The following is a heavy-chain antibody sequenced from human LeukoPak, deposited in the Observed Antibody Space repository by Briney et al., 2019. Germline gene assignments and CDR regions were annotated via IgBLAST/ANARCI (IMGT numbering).Heavy chain of an antibody. D-gene: IGHD3-22*01. CDR2: ISWNSGSI. J-gene: IGHJ4*02. CDR1: GFTFDDYA. V-gene: IGHV3-9*01. CDR3: AKVEARYYYDSSGFFDY. Sequence: GRSLRLSCAASGFTFDDYAMHWVRQAPGKGLEWVPGISWNSGSIGYADSVKGRFTISRDNAKNSLYLQMNSLRAEDTALYYCAKVEARYYYDSSGFFDYWGQGTLVTVSS.